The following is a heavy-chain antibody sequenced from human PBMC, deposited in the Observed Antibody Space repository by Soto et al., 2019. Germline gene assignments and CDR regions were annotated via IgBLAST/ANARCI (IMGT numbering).Heavy chain of an antibody. CDR1: GASISTYY. D-gene: IGHD3-22*01. CDR3: ARDGHYYDSSGYYEGNAFDI. V-gene: IGHV4-4*07. CDR2: IYSSGST. Sequence: SETLSLTCSVSGASISTYYWNWVRQPAGKGLEWIGHIYSSGSTNYNPSLKSRVTISVDTSKNQFSLKLSSVTAADTAVYYCARDGHYYDSSGYYEGNAFDIWGQGTMVTV. J-gene: IGHJ3*02.